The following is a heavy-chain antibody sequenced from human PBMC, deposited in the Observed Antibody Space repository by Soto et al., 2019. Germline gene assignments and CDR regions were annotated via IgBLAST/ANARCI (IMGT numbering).Heavy chain of an antibody. Sequence: PGGSLRLSCAASGFTFSSYWMSRVRQAPGKGLEWVANIKQDGSEKYYVDSVKGRFTISRDNAKNSLYLQMNSLRAEDTAVYYCARDPNIVLVPAALRSYYYYYGMDVWGQGTTVTVSS. J-gene: IGHJ6*02. CDR3: ARDPNIVLVPAALRSYYYYYGMDV. D-gene: IGHD2-2*01. CDR1: GFTFSSYW. CDR2: IKQDGSEK. V-gene: IGHV3-7*01.